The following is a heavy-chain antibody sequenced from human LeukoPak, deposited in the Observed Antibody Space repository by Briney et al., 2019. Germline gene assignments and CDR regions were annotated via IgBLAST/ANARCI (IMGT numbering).Heavy chain of an antibody. D-gene: IGHD1-26*01. CDR1: GFTFSSFW. V-gene: IGHV3-48*04. J-gene: IGHJ3*02. CDR3: ARGRQNSGSYSDAFDI. Sequence: GGSLRLSCAASGFTFSSFWMNWVRQAPGKGLEWGSYISSSGSTIYYADSVKGRFTISRDNAKNSLYLQMNSLRAEDTAVYYCARGRQNSGSYSDAFDIWGQGTVVTVSS. CDR2: ISSSGSTI.